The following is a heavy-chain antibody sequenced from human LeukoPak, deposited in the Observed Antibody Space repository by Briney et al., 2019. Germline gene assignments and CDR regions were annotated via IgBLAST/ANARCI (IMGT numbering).Heavy chain of an antibody. CDR1: GFTLSSYD. V-gene: IGHV3-33*01. CDR3: AREASDAFDI. Sequence: GGSLRLSCAASGFTLSSYDMHWVRQAPGKGLEWVALIWYDGSNKNYADSVKGRFTISRDNSKNTLFLQMNSLRAEDTAVYYCAREASDAFDIWGQGTMVTVSS. CDR2: IWYDGSNK. J-gene: IGHJ3*02.